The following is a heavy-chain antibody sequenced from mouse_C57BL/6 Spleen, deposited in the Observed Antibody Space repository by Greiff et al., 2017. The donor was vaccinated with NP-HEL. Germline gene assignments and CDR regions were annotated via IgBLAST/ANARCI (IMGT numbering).Heavy chain of an antibody. CDR1: GYTFTSYG. CDR3: ARDLPLLYYFDY. CDR2: IYPRSGNT. D-gene: IGHD2-3*01. V-gene: IGHV1-81*01. J-gene: IGHJ2*01. Sequence: QVQLQQSGAELARPGASVKLSCKASGYTFTSYGISWVKQRTGQGLEWIGEIYPRSGNTYYNEKFKGKATLTADKSSSTAYMELRSLTSEDSAVYFCARDLPLLYYFDYWGQGTTLTVSS.